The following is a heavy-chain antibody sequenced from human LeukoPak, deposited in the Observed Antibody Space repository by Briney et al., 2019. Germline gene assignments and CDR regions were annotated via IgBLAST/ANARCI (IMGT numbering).Heavy chain of an antibody. CDR3: ARASVEMAGNWFDP. CDR1: GFTLSSYS. CDR2: SSSSSSYI. Sequence: PGGSLRLSCAASGFTLSSYSMNWVRQAPGNGLGWVSSSSSSSSYIYYADSVKGRFTISRDNAKNSLYLQMNSLRAEDTAVYYCARASVEMAGNWFDPWGQGTLVTVSS. D-gene: IGHD5-24*01. V-gene: IGHV3-21*01. J-gene: IGHJ5*02.